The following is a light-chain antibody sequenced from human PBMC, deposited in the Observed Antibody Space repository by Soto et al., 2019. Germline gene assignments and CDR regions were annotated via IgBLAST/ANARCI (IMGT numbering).Light chain of an antibody. CDR3: QQRRSWQVT. J-gene: IGKJ5*01. Sequence: EIVLTQSPATLSLSPGERATLSCRASQSVSSYLAWYQQKPGQGPRLLIYDASNRATGVSARFSGSGSGTDFTLTISSLEPEDFAVYYCQQRRSWQVTFGQGTRLEIK. CDR1: QSVSSY. CDR2: DAS. V-gene: IGKV3-11*01.